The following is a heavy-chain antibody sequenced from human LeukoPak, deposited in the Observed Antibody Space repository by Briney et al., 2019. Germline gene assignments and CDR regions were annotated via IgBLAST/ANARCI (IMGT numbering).Heavy chain of an antibody. CDR3: AREVGDSDSDNWFDP. D-gene: IGHD2-21*02. V-gene: IGHV4-59*01. Sequence: PSETQSLTCAVSGPSISPYYWSWIRQPPGKGLEWIGYIYYSGSTNYNPSLKSRVTISIDTSENQVSLILRSVTAADTAVYYCAREVGDSDSDNWFDPWGQGTLVTVSS. CDR1: GPSISPYY. J-gene: IGHJ5*02. CDR2: IYYSGST.